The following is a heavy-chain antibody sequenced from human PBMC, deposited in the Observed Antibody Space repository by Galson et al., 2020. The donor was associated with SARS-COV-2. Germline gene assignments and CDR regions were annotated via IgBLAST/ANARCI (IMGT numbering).Heavy chain of an antibody. CDR1: GFSFNNYS. V-gene: IGHV3-30-3*01. J-gene: IGHJ4*02. CDR2: ISNDGSNT. CDR3: AREVVIPVEYYFDQ. Sequence: GGSLRLSCEASGFSFNNYSMHWVRQAPGRGLEWVAFISNDGSNTYYADSVKGRFTISRDNSKDTLYLQLNNLRFDDTAVYYCAREVVIPVEYYFDQWGQGTLVSVSS. D-gene: IGHD2-21*01.